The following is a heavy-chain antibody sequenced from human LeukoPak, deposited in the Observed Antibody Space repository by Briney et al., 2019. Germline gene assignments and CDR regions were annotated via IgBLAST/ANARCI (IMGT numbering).Heavy chain of an antibody. CDR3: AKDYHWEQWLVDY. V-gene: IGHV3-30*18. D-gene: IGHD6-19*01. CDR1: GFTFSSYG. Sequence: GGSLRLSCAASGFTFSSYGMHWVRQAPGKGLEWVAVISYDGSNKYYADSVKGRFTISRDNSKNTLYLQMNSLRAEDTAVYYCAKDYHWEQWLVDYWGQGTLVTVSS. CDR2: ISYDGSNK. J-gene: IGHJ4*02.